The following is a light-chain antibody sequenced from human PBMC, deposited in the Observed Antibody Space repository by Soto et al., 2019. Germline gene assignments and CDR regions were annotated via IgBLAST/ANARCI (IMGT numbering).Light chain of an antibody. Sequence: QSVLTQPPSASGSPGQSVTISCTGTSSDVGGYNYVSWYQQHPGKAPQLVIYGVNKRASGVPDRFSGSKSGNTASLTVSGLQAEDEFDYYCSSYAGSNILYVFGTVTNVNDL. CDR3: SSYAGSNILYV. J-gene: IGLJ1*01. V-gene: IGLV2-8*01. CDR2: GVN. CDR1: SSDVGGYNY.